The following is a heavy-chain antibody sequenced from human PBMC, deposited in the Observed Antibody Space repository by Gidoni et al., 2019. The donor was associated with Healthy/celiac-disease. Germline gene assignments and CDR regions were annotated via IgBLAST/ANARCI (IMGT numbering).Heavy chain of an antibody. CDR2: INHSGST. Sequence: QVQLQQWGAGLVKQSETLSLACGVYGGYFSGYDWRWIRQPPGKGLDWIGEINHSGSTNYNPALKSRVTISVDTSKYQFSLKLICVTAADTAVDYCASGRPGEAAGWFDPWGQGTLVTVSS. CDR1: GGYFSGYD. D-gene: IGHD6-13*01. CDR3: ASGRPGEAAGWFDP. V-gene: IGHV4-34*01. J-gene: IGHJ5*02.